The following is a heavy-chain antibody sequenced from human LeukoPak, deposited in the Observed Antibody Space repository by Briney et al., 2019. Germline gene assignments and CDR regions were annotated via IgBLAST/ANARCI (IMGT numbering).Heavy chain of an antibody. CDR2: INPSGGST. D-gene: IGHD3-10*01. J-gene: IGHJ4*02. V-gene: IGHV1-46*01. Sequence: ASVKVSCKASGYTFTSYYMHWVRQAPGQGLEWMGIINPSGGSTSYAQKFQGRVTMTRDMSTSTVYMELSSLRSEDTAVYYCARGGLTGYGSGSYAYYFDYWGQGTLVTVSS. CDR3: ARGGLTGYGSGSYAYYFDY. CDR1: GYTFTSYY.